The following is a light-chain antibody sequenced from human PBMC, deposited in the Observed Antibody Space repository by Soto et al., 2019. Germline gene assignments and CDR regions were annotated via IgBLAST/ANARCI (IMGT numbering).Light chain of an antibody. J-gene: IGLJ2*01. CDR1: SSNIGSNT. Sequence: QSVLTQPPSASGTPGGRVTISCSGSSSNIGSNTVNWYQQLPGTAPKLVIYSNNQRPSGVPDRFSGSKSGTSASLAISGLQSEDEADYYCVAWDDSLNGYVVFGGGTKVTVL. CDR3: VAWDDSLNGYVV. V-gene: IGLV1-44*01. CDR2: SNN.